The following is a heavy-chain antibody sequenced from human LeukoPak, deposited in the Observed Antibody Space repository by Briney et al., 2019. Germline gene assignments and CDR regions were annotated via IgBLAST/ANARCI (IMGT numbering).Heavy chain of an antibody. Sequence: PGGSLRLSCAASGFTFSNAWMSWVRQAPGKGLEWVGRIKGKTDGGTTDYAAPVKGRFTISRDDSKNTLYLQMNSLKTEDTAVYYCTTEFLCSSTSCQGEIDYWGQGTLVTVSS. CDR1: GFTFSNAW. J-gene: IGHJ4*02. CDR3: TTEFLCSSTSCQGEIDY. D-gene: IGHD2-2*01. V-gene: IGHV3-15*01. CDR2: IKGKTDGGTT.